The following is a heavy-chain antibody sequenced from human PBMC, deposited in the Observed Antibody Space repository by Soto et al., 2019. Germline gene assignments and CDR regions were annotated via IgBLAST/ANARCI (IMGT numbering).Heavy chain of an antibody. Sequence: PGGSLRLSCAASGFKFSDSWMHWVRQAPGKGLVWVSRIHPDGSMTHYADSVKGRFTTSRDNVKNTVFLQLSSLRAEDTAIYYCVRGIRSGDFWGQGTLVTVSS. V-gene: IGHV3-74*01. CDR3: VRGIRSGDF. CDR2: IHPDGSMT. CDR1: GFKFSDSW. J-gene: IGHJ4*02. D-gene: IGHD6-19*01.